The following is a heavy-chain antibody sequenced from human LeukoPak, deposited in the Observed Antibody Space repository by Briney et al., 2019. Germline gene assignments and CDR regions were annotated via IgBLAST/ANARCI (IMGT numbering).Heavy chain of an antibody. V-gene: IGHV4-30-4*08. J-gene: IGHJ5*02. CDR1: GGSISSGDCY. CDR3: ARDHNWNWFDP. D-gene: IGHD1-20*01. CDR2: IYYSGST. Sequence: SQTLSLTCTVSGGSISSGDCYWSWIRQPPGKGLEWIGYIYYSGSTYYNPSLKSRVTISVDTSKNQFSLKLSSVTAADTAVYYCARDHNWNWFDPWGQGTLVTVSS.